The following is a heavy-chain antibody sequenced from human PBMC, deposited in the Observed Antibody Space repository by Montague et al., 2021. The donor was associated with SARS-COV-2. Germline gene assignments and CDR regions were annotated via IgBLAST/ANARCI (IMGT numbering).Heavy chain of an antibody. Sequence: SETLSLTCTVSGGSISSSSYYWGWIRQPPGKGLEWIGSIYSSGSTYYNPSLKSRVTISVDTSKNQFSLKLSSVTAADTAVYYCARQPRGYYDYVWGSTSYYFDNWGRGTLVTVSS. CDR1: GGSISSSSYY. CDR2: IYSSGST. V-gene: IGHV4-39*01. D-gene: IGHD3-16*01. CDR3: ARQPRGYYDYVWGSTSYYFDN. J-gene: IGHJ4*02.